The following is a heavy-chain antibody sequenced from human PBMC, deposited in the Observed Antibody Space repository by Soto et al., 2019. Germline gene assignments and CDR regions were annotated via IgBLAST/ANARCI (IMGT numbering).Heavy chain of an antibody. J-gene: IGHJ6*02. Sequence: GGSLRLSCAASGFTFSNAWMSWVRQAPGKGLEWVGRIKSKTDGGTTDYAAPVKGRFTISRDDSKNTLYLQMNSLKTEDTAVYYCTTDFGDRSSSYWLCYDGIDVWGQGTPLTVSS. CDR3: TTDFGDRSSSYWLCYDGIDV. D-gene: IGHD6-13*01. CDR2: IKSKTDGGTT. CDR1: GFTFSNAW. V-gene: IGHV3-15*01.